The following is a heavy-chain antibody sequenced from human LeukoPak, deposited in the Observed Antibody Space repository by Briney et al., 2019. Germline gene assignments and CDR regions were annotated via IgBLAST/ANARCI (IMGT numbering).Heavy chain of an antibody. V-gene: IGHV4-38-2*02. CDR2: IHYSGET. J-gene: IGHJ4*02. CDR3: VSDAPGLLGY. CDR1: GFSISRGFY. Sequence: SETLSLTCSVSGFSISRGFYWGWIRQPPGRGLEWIGNIHYSGETYFNPSLKSRLTMSVDTSKNKFSLNLSSVTAADTAIYYCVSDAPGLLGYWGQGTLVTVSS. D-gene: IGHD2-21*02.